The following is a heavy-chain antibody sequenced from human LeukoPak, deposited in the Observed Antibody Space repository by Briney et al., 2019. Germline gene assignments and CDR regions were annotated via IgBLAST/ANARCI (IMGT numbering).Heavy chain of an antibody. D-gene: IGHD3-10*01. V-gene: IGHV3-23*01. CDR1: GFTFSSFA. CDR3: EKGARWFGEGWFDP. J-gene: IGHJ5*02. Sequence: GGSLRLSCAASGFTFSSFAMSWVRQAPGKGLEWVSGISGSGGSTYYADSVKGRFTISRDNSKNTLYLQMNRLRAEDTAVYYCEKGARWFGEGWFDPWGQGTLVTVSS. CDR2: ISGSGGST.